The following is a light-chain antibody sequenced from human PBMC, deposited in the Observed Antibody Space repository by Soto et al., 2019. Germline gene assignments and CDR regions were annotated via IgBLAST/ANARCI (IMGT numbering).Light chain of an antibody. Sequence: QSVLTQPASVSGSPGQSITISCTGTSSDLAIYNYVSWYQQQPGKAPKLMIYQVTNQPSGVSNRFSGSRSGNTASLTISGLQAEDEADYYCSSYTDSSNDVFGTGTKVTVL. CDR1: SSDLAIYNY. CDR3: SSYTDSSNDV. CDR2: QVT. V-gene: IGLV2-14*01. J-gene: IGLJ1*01.